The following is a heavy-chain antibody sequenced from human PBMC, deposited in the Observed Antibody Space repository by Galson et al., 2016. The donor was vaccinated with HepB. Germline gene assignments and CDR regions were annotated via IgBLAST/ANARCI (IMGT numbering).Heavy chain of an antibody. V-gene: IGHV2-5*05. CDR2: IYWDDNQ. Sequence: PALVKPPQTLTLTCTFSRFSLSSPGVGVGWIRQPPGKALECLALIYWDDNQHYGPSLKSRLTITKDISKNQVVLTMTNMDPGDTGTYYCAHTNWNYGRRSCDNWGQGTLVTVSS. D-gene: IGHD1-7*01. CDR3: AHTNWNYGRRSCDN. CDR1: RFSLSSPGVG. J-gene: IGHJ4*02.